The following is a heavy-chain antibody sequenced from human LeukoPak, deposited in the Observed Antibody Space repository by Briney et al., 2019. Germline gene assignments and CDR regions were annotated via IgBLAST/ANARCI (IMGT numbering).Heavy chain of an antibody. CDR1: GFTFSSYA. Sequence: GGSLRLSCAASGFTFSSYAMTWVRQAPGKGLEWVSAISDSGGSTYYADSVKGRFTISRDNSKNTLYLQMNSLRAEDTAVYYCAERRYYDFWSGYPDFDYWGQGTLVTVSS. J-gene: IGHJ4*02. V-gene: IGHV3-23*01. CDR3: AERRYYDFWSGYPDFDY. CDR2: ISDSGGST. D-gene: IGHD3-3*01.